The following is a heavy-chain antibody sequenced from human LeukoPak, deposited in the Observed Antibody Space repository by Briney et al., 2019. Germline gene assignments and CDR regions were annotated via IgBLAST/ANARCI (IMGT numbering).Heavy chain of an antibody. CDR1: GFTFSSYA. Sequence: GRSLRLSCAASGFTFSSYAMHWVRQAPGKGLEWVAVISYDGSNKYYADSVKGRFTISRDNAENSLYLQMDSLRAEDTAVYYCASVKLAARPYGWFDPWGQGTLVTVSS. CDR2: ISYDGSNK. CDR3: ASVKLAARPYGWFDP. V-gene: IGHV3-30-3*01. D-gene: IGHD6-6*01. J-gene: IGHJ5*02.